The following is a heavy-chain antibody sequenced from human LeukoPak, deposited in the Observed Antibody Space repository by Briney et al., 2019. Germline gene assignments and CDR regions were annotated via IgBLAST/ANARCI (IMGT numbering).Heavy chain of an antibody. J-gene: IGHJ4*02. D-gene: IGHD1-14*01. V-gene: IGHV4-34*01. CDR2: IYHSGST. CDR1: GGSFSGYY. Sequence: SETLSLTCAVYGGSFSGYYWSWIRQPPGKGLEWIGSIYHSGSTYYNPSLKSRVTISVDTSKNQFSLKLSSVTAADTAVYYCARDRNHYFDYWGQGTLVTVSS. CDR3: ARDRNHYFDY.